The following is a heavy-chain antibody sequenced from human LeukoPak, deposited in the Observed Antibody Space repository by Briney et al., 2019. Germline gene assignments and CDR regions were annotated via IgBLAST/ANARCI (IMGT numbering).Heavy chain of an antibody. Sequence: GASVKVSCKLSGYSLTELSMHWVRQAPGKGLEWMGGFDPEDGQTIYAQKFQGRVTMTEDTTTDTAYMELSSLRSGDTAVYYCSTEGKGTADEGFAYWGQGTLVTVSS. CDR1: GYSLTELS. CDR3: STEGKGTADEGFAY. J-gene: IGHJ4*02. V-gene: IGHV1-24*01. D-gene: IGHD1/OR15-1a*01. CDR2: FDPEDGQT.